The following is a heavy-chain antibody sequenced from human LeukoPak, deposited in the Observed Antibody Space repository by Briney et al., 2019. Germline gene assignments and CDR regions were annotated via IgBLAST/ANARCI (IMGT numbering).Heavy chain of an antibody. CDR1: GYLVTNYG. CDR3: ARDGNDVMDY. CDR2: ISGYNDNA. Sequence: GASVKVSCKASGYLVTNYGISWVRQAPGQGLEWVGWISGYNDNAHYAQKLQGRVTMTRETSTSTVYMELRSLSSDDTAIYYCARDGNDVMDYWGQGTQVTVSS. V-gene: IGHV1-18*01. J-gene: IGHJ4*02. D-gene: IGHD1-1*01.